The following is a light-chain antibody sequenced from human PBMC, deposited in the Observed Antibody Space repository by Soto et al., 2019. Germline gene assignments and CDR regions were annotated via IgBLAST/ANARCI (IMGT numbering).Light chain of an antibody. CDR3: QQYANLYT. CDR1: QSVSSNY. CDR2: GAA. V-gene: IGKV3-20*01. Sequence: EIVLTQSPGTLSLSPGERATLSCRASQSVSSNYLAWYQQKPGQAPRLLIYGAASRATGIPDRFSGSGSGTDFTLTISRLEPEDFVVYHCQQYANLYTFGQGTKLEIK. J-gene: IGKJ2*01.